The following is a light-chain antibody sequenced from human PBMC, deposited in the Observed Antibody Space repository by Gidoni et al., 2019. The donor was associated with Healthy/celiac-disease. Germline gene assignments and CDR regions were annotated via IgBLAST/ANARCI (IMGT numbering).Light chain of an antibody. V-gene: IGKV4-1*01. CDR3: QQYYSTPPT. CDR1: QSVLYTSNNKNY. J-gene: IGKJ4*01. CDR2: WAS. Sequence: DIVMTQSPASLAVSLGERATINCKSSQSVLYTSNNKNYLAWYQQKPGQPPKLIIYWASTRESGVPDRFSGSGSGTDFTLTISSLQAEDVAVYYCQQYYSTPPTFGGGTKVEIK.